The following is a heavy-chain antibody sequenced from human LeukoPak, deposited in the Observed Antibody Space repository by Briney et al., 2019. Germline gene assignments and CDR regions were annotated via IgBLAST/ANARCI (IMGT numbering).Heavy chain of an antibody. V-gene: IGHV3-23*01. D-gene: IGHD3-22*01. CDR1: GFTFSSYA. J-gene: IGHJ6*02. CDR3: ANFLPMTTYYYGMDV. CDR2: IRGSGGST. Sequence: GGSLRLSCAASGFTFSSYAMSWVRQAPGKGLEWVSAIRGSGGSTYYADSVKGRFTISRDNSKNTLYLQMNSLRAEDTAVYYCANFLPMTTYYYGMDVWGQGTTVTVSS.